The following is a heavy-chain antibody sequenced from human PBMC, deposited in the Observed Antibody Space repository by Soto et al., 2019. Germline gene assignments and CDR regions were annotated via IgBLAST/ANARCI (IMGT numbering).Heavy chain of an antibody. D-gene: IGHD2-2*01. Sequence: PGESLKISCKGSGYSFTSYWIGWVRQMPGRGLEWMGIIYPGNSDTKYSAPFQGQVTISADKSISTAYLQWSSLKASDTAMYFCATQYCSSPRCSLEGYWGQGTLVTVSS. V-gene: IGHV5-51*01. CDR3: ATQYCSSPRCSLEGY. CDR1: GYSFTSYW. CDR2: IYPGNSDT. J-gene: IGHJ4*02.